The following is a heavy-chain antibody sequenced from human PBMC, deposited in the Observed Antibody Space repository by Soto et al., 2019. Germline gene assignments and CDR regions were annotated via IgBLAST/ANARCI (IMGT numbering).Heavy chain of an antibody. V-gene: IGHV4-59*01. J-gene: IGHJ6*02. CDR2: IYYSGST. D-gene: IGHD1-26*01. CDR1: GGSISSYY. CDR3: ARGLLSGYDYYYGMDV. Sequence: SETLSLTCTVSGGSISSYYWSWIRQPPGKGLEWIGYIYYSGSTDYNPSLKSRVNISVDTSKNQFSLKLSSVTAADTAVYYCARGLLSGYDYYYGMDVWGQGTTVTVSS.